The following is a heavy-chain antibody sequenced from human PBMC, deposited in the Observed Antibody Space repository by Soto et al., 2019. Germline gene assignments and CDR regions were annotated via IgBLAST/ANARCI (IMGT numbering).Heavy chain of an antibody. Sequence: SETLSLTCTVSGGSISSSSYYWGWIRQPPGKGLEWIGSIYYSGSTYYNPSLQSRVTISVDTSKNQFSLKLSSVTAADTAVYYCARGRIAVAEFDPWGQGTLVTVSS. D-gene: IGHD6-19*01. CDR1: GGSISSSSYY. CDR2: IYYSGST. CDR3: ARGRIAVAEFDP. J-gene: IGHJ5*02. V-gene: IGHV4-39*01.